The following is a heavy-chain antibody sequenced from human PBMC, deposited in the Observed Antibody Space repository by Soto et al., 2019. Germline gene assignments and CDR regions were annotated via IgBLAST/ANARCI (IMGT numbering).Heavy chain of an antibody. CDR3: ARLRNCYFDY. J-gene: IGHJ4*02. D-gene: IGHD2-15*01. V-gene: IGHV4-59*11. CDR2: IYYNGNT. Sequence: SETLSLTGTLSGGAINDHYCSFIRQPPWKGLEWIGYIYYNGNTNYNPSLESRVTISVDRSRNQFSLRLTSLTAAETAVYYCARLRNCYFDYFGRRVLVTFSS. CDR1: GGAINDHY.